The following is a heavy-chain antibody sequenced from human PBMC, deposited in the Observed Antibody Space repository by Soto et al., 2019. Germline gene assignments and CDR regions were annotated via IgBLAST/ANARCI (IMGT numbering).Heavy chain of an antibody. Sequence: WTWLRQPPGKGLEWIGYIHYSGRTHYHPSLESRVTISVDTSKNQFSLRLSSVTAADTAEYYCARFSPPGYYYMDVWGKGTSVTVAS. J-gene: IGHJ6*03. CDR2: IHYSGRT. CDR3: ARFSPPGYYYMDV. V-gene: IGHV4-31*02.